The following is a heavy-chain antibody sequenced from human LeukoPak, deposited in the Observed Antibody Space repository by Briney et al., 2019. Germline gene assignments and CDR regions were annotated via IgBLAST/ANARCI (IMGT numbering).Heavy chain of an antibody. CDR3: TRCRYTYGCFDS. CDR2: INHSGST. CDR1: GFTVSSNY. D-gene: IGHD5-18*01. J-gene: IGHJ4*02. Sequence: PGGSLRLSCAASGFTVSSNYMSWIRQSPGKGLEWIGEINHSGSTSYNPSLKSRVTISVDASKSQFSLKLNSVTAADKAVYYCTRCRYTYGCFDSWGQGTVVTVSS. V-gene: IGHV4-34*01.